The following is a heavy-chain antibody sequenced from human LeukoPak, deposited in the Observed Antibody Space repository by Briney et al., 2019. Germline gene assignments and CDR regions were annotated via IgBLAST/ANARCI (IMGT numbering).Heavy chain of an antibody. Sequence: GGSLRLSCAASGFTFSNYAMSWVRQAPGKGLDWVSAISGSGGSTYYADSVKGRFAISRDNSKNTLDLQMNSLRAEDTAVYYCARGYSGYDSADYWGQGTLVTVSS. V-gene: IGHV3-23*01. CDR2: ISGSGGST. J-gene: IGHJ4*02. CDR3: ARGYSGYDSADY. D-gene: IGHD5-12*01. CDR1: GFTFSNYA.